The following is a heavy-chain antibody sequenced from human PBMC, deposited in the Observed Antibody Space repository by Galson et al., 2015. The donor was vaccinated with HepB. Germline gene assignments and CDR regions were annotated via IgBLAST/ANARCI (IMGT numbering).Heavy chain of an antibody. CDR1: GGSISSYY. D-gene: IGHD3-10*01. J-gene: IGHJ4*02. CDR3: ARVYDQRESYIDY. Sequence: ETLSLTCTVSGGSISSYYWSWIRQPPGKGLEWIGYIYYSGSTNYNPSLKSRVTISVDTSKNQFSLKLSSVTAADTAVYYCARVYDQRESYIDYWGQGTLVTVSS. CDR2: IYYSGST. V-gene: IGHV4-59*01.